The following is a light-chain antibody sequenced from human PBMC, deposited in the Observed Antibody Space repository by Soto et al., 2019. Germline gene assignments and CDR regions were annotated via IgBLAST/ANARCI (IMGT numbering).Light chain of an antibody. V-gene: IGLV1-40*01. Sequence: QSVLTQPPSVSGAPGQRVTISCTGTSSKIGAGYDVHWYQQLPGTAPKLLIYDNSNRPSGVPDRFSGSKSGTSASLAITGLQAEDEADYYCQSYDSSLSALVFGGGTKLTVL. CDR2: DNS. CDR1: SSKIGAGYD. J-gene: IGLJ2*01. CDR3: QSYDSSLSALV.